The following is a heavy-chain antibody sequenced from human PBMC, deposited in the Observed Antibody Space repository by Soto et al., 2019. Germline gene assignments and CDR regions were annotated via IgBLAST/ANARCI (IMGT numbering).Heavy chain of an antibody. Sequence: SETLSLTCTVSGGSISSGGYSWTWIRQSPGKGLEWIGYTYQSGSAYYNPSLKSRVTISVDRSKNQFSLNLTSVTAADTAVYYCARGYGMDVWGQGTTVTVSS. CDR2: TYQSGSA. J-gene: IGHJ6*02. V-gene: IGHV4-30-2*06. CDR3: ARGYGMDV. CDR1: GGSISSGGYS.